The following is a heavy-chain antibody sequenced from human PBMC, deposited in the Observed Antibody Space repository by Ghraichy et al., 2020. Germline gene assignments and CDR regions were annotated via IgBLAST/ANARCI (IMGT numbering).Heavy chain of an antibody. Sequence: GGSLRLSCTASGFTFSNSAMNWVRQAPGKGLEWVSVISGSSGRTFYAGSVRGRFTISRENSQNTVYLQMNTLRAEDTAMYYCAKDFFSSAAVAGGDAFDLWGRGTMVTVSS. D-gene: IGHD6-19*01. J-gene: IGHJ3*01. CDR2: ISGSSGRT. CDR3: AKDFFSSAAVAGGDAFDL. CDR1: GFTFSNSA. V-gene: IGHV3-23*01.